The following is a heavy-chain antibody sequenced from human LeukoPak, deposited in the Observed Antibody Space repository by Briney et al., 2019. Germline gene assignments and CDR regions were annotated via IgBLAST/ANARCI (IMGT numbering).Heavy chain of an antibody. CDR2: LTESGGRT. CDR3: AKAALYGSGSYYTAFDI. CDR1: GFTFNSYA. D-gene: IGHD3-10*01. V-gene: IGHV3-23*01. J-gene: IGHJ3*02. Sequence: GGSLRLSCAASGFTFNSYAMSWVRQAPGKGLEWVSTLTESGGRTYSADSVKGRFTISRDNSKNTLYLQMNSLRAEDTAVYHCAKAALYGSGSYYTAFDIWGQGTMVTVSS.